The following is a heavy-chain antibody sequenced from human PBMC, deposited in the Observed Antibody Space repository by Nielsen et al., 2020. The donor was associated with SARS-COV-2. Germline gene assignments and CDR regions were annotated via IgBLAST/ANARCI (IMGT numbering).Heavy chain of an antibody. Sequence: VRQAPGKGLEWVSAISGSGGSTYYADSVKGRFTISRDNSKNTLYLQMNSLRAEDTAVYYCAREGITMVRGPKSTFYYYGMDVWGQGTTVTVSS. D-gene: IGHD3-10*01. CDR2: ISGSGGST. J-gene: IGHJ6*02. CDR3: AREGITMVRGPKSTFYYYGMDV. V-gene: IGHV3-23*01.